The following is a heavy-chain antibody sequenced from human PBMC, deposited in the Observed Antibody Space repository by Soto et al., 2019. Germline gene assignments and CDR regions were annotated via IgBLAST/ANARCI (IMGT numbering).Heavy chain of an antibody. CDR1: GGTNSIYT. CDR3: ARGVPSSAEYYYYYMDV. J-gene: IGHJ6*03. D-gene: IGHD1-1*01. CDR2: IIPILGIA. Sequence: VKVACKASGGTNSIYTISWGRQAKRQGLEWMGRIIPILGIANYAQKFQGRVTITADKSTSTAYMELSSLRSEDTAVYYCARGVPSSAEYYYYYMDVWGKGTTVTVSS. V-gene: IGHV1-69*02.